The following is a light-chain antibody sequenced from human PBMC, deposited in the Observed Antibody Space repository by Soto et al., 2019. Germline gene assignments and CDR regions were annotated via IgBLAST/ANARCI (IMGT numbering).Light chain of an antibody. V-gene: IGKV1-5*01. CDR2: DAS. J-gene: IGKJ2*01. CDR3: QHYNSFPYT. Sequence: DIQMTQSPSTLSASVGDRVTITCRASQSIRSWLAWYQQKPGKAPKLMIYDASSLESGGPSRFSGSGSGTEVTLTISSLQPDDFATYFCQHYNSFPYTFGRGTKLEI. CDR1: QSIRSW.